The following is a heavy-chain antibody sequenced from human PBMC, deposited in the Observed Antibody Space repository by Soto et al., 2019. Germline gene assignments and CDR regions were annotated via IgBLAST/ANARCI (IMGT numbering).Heavy chain of an antibody. Sequence: ASVKVSFKASGYTFTSYGLSWVRQAPGQGLEWMGWISAYNGNTNYAQKLQGRVTMTTDTSTSTAYMELGSLRSDDTAVYYCARVPIIVVVVAAIMDVWGQGTTVTVSS. D-gene: IGHD2-15*01. CDR3: ARVPIIVVVVAAIMDV. V-gene: IGHV1-18*01. J-gene: IGHJ6*02. CDR1: GYTFTSYG. CDR2: ISAYNGNT.